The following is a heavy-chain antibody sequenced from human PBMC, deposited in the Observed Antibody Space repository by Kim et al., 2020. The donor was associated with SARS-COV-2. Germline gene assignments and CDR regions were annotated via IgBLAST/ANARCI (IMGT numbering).Heavy chain of an antibody. V-gene: IGHV3-73*01. D-gene: IGHD3-22*01. CDR3: TNNYYDSSGYLDAFDI. CDR1: GFTFSGSA. CDR2: IRSKANSYAT. Sequence: GGSLRLSCAASGFTFSGSAMHWVRQASGKGLEWVGRIRSKANSYATAYAASVKGRFTISRDDSKNTAYLQMNSLKTEDTAVYYCTNNYYDSSGYLDAFDIWGQGTMVTVSS. J-gene: IGHJ3*02.